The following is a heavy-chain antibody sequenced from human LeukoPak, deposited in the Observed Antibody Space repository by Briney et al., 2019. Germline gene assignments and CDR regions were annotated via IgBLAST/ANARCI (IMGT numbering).Heavy chain of an antibody. CDR3: AKADWGSNTHTTDY. V-gene: IGHV1-8*01. CDR2: MNPNSGNT. CDR1: GYTFTSYD. J-gene: IGHJ4*02. Sequence: ASVKVSCKASGYTFTSYDINWVRQATGQGLEWMGWMNPNSGNTGYAQKFQGRVTMTRNTSISKAYMELSSLRSEDTAVYYCAKADWGSNTHTTDYWGQGTLVTVSS. D-gene: IGHD7-27*01.